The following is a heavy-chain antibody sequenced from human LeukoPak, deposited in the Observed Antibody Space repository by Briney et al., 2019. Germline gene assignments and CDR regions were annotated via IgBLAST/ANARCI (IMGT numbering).Heavy chain of an antibody. CDR1: GGSFSGYY. J-gene: IGHJ4*02. Sequence: SETLSLTCAVYGGSFSGYYWSWIRQPAGRGLAWIGSIYYSGSTYYNPSLKSRVTISVDTSKNQFSLKLTSVTAADTAVYYCARAPEYGLYYFDYWGQGALVTVSS. V-gene: IGHV4-34*01. CDR3: ARAPEYGLYYFDY. CDR2: IYYSGST. D-gene: IGHD1-14*01.